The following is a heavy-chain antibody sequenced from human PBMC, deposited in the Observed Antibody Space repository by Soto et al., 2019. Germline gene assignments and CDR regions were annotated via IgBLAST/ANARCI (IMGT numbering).Heavy chain of an antibody. Sequence: LSLTCAISGESVSTNSATWDWIRQSPSRGLEWLGRTYYRSKWYHDYAVSVKGRITINADTSNNQLSLKLSSVTAADTAVYYCALRRYYDSDGYYLSSCFDPWGQGTLVTVSS. J-gene: IGHJ5*02. CDR1: GESVSTNSAT. CDR2: TYYRSKWYH. V-gene: IGHV6-1*01. CDR3: ALRRYYDSDGYYLSSCFDP. D-gene: IGHD3-22*01.